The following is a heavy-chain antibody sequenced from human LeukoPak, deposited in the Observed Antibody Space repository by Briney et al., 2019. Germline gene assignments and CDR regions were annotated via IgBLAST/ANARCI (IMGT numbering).Heavy chain of an antibody. CDR2: ISGGGGST. Sequence: GGSLRLSCAASGFIVSSNYMSWVRQAPGKGLEWVSTISGGGGSTYYADSVKGRFTISRDNSKNTLYLQVNSLRAEDTAVYYCAKGGKWDVTPFDYWGRGTLVTVSS. J-gene: IGHJ4*02. CDR3: AKGGKWDVTPFDY. CDR1: GFIVSSNY. V-gene: IGHV3-23*01. D-gene: IGHD1-26*01.